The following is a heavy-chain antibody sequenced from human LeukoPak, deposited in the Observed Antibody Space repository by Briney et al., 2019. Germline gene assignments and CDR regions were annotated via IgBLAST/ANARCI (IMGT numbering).Heavy chain of an antibody. Sequence: GGSLRLSCAASGFTFSSYEMNWVRQAPGKGLEWVSYISSSGSTMYYADSVKGRFTISRDNAKNSLYLQMNSLRAEDTAVYYCARDYSTVTTFFDYWGQGTLVTVSS. CDR2: ISSSGSTM. CDR3: ARDYSTVTTFFDY. D-gene: IGHD4-17*01. CDR1: GFTFSSYE. J-gene: IGHJ4*02. V-gene: IGHV3-48*03.